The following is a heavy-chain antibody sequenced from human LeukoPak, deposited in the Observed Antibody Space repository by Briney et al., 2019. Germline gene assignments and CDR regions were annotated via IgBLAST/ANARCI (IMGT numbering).Heavy chain of an antibody. D-gene: IGHD4-17*01. Sequence: PSETLSLTCGVYGGSFIGYYWSWIRQPPGKGLEWIGEINHSGSTKYNPSLKSRVTISVDTSKRQFSLKLSSVTAADTAVYYCSKGGPHTVTTYRWFDPWGQGTLVTVSS. CDR1: GGSFIGYY. CDR2: INHSGST. J-gene: IGHJ5*02. V-gene: IGHV4-34*01. CDR3: SKGGPHTVTTYRWFDP.